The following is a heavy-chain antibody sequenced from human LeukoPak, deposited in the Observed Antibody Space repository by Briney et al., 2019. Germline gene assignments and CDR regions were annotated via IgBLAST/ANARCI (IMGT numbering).Heavy chain of an antibody. CDR2: TNTHGTSA. V-gene: IGHV3-74*01. CDR3: LAGYYYYYMDV. J-gene: IGHJ6*03. D-gene: IGHD6-13*01. CDR1: RFTFNNYW. Sequence: GGSLRFSCAASRFTFNNYWMHWVRQAPGKGLVWVARTNTHGTSANYADSVKGRFIIARDNDNNTLYLQMNGLRDEDTGVYYALAGYYYYYMDVWGKGTTVTVSS.